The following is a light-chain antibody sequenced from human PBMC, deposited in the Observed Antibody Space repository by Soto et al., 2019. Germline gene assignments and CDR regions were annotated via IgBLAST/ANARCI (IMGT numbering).Light chain of an antibody. CDR1: QSVSSSY. J-gene: IGKJ1*01. V-gene: IGKV3-20*01. CDR3: QQYSNWPWT. CDR2: GAS. Sequence: EIVLTQSPGPLSLSPGERATLSCRSSQSVSSSYLAWYQQKTGQAPRLPIYGASSRATGIPDRFSGSGSGTDFTLTISSLQSEDFAVYYCQQYSNWPWTFGQGTKVDI.